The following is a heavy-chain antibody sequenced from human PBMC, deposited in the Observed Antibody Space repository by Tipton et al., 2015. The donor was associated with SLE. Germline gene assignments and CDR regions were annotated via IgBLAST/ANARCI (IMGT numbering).Heavy chain of an antibody. CDR1: GGSISSYY. CDR3: AAGRGPGGYFDY. V-gene: IGHV4-59*01. J-gene: IGHJ4*02. CDR2: IYYSGST. Sequence: LRLSCTVSGGSISSYYWSWIRQPPGKGLEWIGYIYYSGSTNYNPSLKSRVTISVDTSKNQFSLKLSSVTAADTAVYYCAAGRGPGGYFDYWGQGTLVTVSS. D-gene: IGHD2-8*02.